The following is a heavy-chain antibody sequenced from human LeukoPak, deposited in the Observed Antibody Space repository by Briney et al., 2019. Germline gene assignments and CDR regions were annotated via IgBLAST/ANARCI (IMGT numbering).Heavy chain of an antibody. D-gene: IGHD1-1*01. CDR1: GFTFSSYG. V-gene: IGHV3-33*06. CDR3: AKGGIPNDRGYFDY. CDR2: IWYDGTNK. J-gene: IGHJ4*02. Sequence: GRSLRLSCASSGFTFSSYGMHWVRQAPGKGLEWVAVIWYDGTNKYYADSVKGRFTISRDNSKDTLYLQMNSLRDEDTAVYYCAKGGIPNDRGYFDYWGQGTLVTVSS.